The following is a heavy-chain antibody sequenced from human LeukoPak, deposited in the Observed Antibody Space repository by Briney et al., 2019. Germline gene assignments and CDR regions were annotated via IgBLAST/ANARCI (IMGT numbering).Heavy chain of an antibody. V-gene: IGHV3-48*02. Sequence: GGSLRLPCAASGFTFSDHPMNWVRQAPGEGLEWVSYISSGSDSIYYADSVKGRFTISRDNAKNSLYLQMNSLRDEDTAVYFCARDEIPGGLLGHGMDVWGQGTTVTVSS. CDR3: ARDEIPGGLLGHGMDV. D-gene: IGHD3-16*01. J-gene: IGHJ6*02. CDR1: GFTFSDHP. CDR2: ISSGSDSI.